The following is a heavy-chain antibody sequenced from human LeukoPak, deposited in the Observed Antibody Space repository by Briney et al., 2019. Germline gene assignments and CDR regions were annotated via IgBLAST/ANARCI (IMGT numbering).Heavy chain of an antibody. J-gene: IGHJ4*02. D-gene: IGHD3-10*01. V-gene: IGHV3-30*18. CDR2: ISNDGRDK. Sequence: PGRSLRLSWAASGFSFSNYGMHWVRQAPGKGLEWVAVISNDGRDKQFGDSVKGRFTISRDNSKNTVYLQVNSLRPEDSSMYYCAKQHDSGGLDDYWGQGTLVTVSS. CDR1: GFSFSNYG. CDR3: AKQHDSGGLDDY.